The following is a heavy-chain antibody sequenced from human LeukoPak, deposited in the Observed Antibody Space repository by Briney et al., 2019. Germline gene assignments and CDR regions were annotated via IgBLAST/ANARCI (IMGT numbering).Heavy chain of an antibody. CDR2: IYTSGST. D-gene: IGHD6-13*01. CDR1: GGSISSYY. J-gene: IGHJ4*02. V-gene: IGHV4-4*09. CDR3: ARGFRGSSSWYNY. Sequence: SETLSLTCTVSGGSISSYYWSWIRQPPGKGLEWIGYIYTSGSTNYNPSLKSRVTISVDTSKNQFSLKLSSVTAADTAVYYCARGFRGSSSWYNYWGQGTLVTVSS.